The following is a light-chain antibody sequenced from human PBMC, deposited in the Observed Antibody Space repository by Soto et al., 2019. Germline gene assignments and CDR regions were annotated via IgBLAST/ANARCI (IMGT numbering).Light chain of an antibody. Sequence: IVMTQSPATLSVSPGERATLSCRASQSISSDLGWYQQRPGQAPRLLIHDASNRATGIPDRFSGSGSGTDFTLTISRLEPEDFAVYYCQQYGSSGTVGQGTKVDIK. J-gene: IGKJ1*01. CDR1: QSISSD. CDR2: DAS. CDR3: QQYGSSGT. V-gene: IGKV3-20*01.